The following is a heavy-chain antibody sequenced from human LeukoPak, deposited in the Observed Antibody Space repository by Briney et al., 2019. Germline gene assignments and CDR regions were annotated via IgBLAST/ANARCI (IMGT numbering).Heavy chain of an antibody. CDR2: INPKSGGT. Sequence: GASVKVSCKASGYTFTDYFMNWVRQAPGQGLEWMGWINPKSGGTVYAQKFQGRVTMTRDTSSSTAYMELSRLRFDDTVVYYCARDSGERGSGSYLIAYWGQGTLVTVSS. CDR3: ARDSGERGSGSYLIAY. J-gene: IGHJ4*02. D-gene: IGHD3-10*01. V-gene: IGHV1-2*02. CDR1: GYTFTDYF.